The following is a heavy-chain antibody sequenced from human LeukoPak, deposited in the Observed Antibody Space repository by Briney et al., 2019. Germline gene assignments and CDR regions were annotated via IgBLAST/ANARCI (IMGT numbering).Heavy chain of an antibody. CDR3: ARVRRPGILWTRNYYYYYMDV. CDR1: GYTFTSYY. V-gene: IGHV1-46*01. CDR2: INPSGGST. Sequence: VASVKVSCKASGYTFTSYYMHWVRQAPGQGLEWMGIINPSGGSTSYAQKFQGRVTMTRDTSTSTVYMELSSLRSEDTAVYYCARVRRPGILWTRNYYYYYMDVWGKGTTVTISS. D-gene: IGHD2-21*01. J-gene: IGHJ6*03.